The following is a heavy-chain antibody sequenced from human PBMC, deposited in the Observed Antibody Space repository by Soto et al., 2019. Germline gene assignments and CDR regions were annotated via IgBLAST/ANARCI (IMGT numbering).Heavy chain of an antibody. J-gene: IGHJ4*02. Sequence: PGGSLRLSCTASGFTFGDYAMSWFRQAPRKGLEWVGFISSKAYGGTTEYAASVKGRFTISRDDSKSIAYLQMNSLKTEDTAVYYCTRDRDGITMIVDYWGQGTLVTVSS. CDR3: TRDRDGITMIVDY. D-gene: IGHD3-22*01. V-gene: IGHV3-49*03. CDR2: ISSKAYGGTT. CDR1: GFTFGDYA.